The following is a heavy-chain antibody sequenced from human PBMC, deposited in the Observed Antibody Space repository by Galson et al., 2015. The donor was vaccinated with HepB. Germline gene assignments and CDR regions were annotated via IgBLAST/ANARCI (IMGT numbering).Heavy chain of an antibody. V-gene: IGHV6-1*01. J-gene: IGHJ6*03. D-gene: IGHD6-6*01. CDR1: GDSVSSNSAA. CDR2: TYYRSKWYN. Sequence: CAISGDSVSSNSAAWNWIRQSPSRGLEWLGRTYYRSKWYNDYAVSVKSRITINPDTSKNQFSLKLNSVTPEDTAVYYCARDSSSSRIGYYYYYMDVWGKGTTVTVSS. CDR3: ARDSSSSRIGYYYYYMDV.